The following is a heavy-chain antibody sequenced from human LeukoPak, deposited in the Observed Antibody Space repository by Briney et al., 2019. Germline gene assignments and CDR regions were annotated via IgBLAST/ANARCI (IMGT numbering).Heavy chain of an antibody. CDR2: ISGSGGST. J-gene: IGHJ4*02. D-gene: IGHD2-2*01. Sequence: GGSLRLSCAASGFTFSSYAMSWVRQAPGKGLEWVSAISGSGGSTYYADSVKGRFTISRDNSKNTLYLQMNSLRAEDTAVYYCAKVPVKYCSSTSCLGLFDYWGQGTLVTVSS. CDR1: GFTFSSYA. V-gene: IGHV3-23*01. CDR3: AKVPVKYCSSTSCLGLFDY.